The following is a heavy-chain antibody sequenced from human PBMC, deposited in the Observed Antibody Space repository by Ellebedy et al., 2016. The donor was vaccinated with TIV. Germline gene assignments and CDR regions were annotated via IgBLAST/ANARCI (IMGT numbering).Heavy chain of an antibody. V-gene: IGHV4-34*01. Sequence: SETLSLXCAVYSGSFSGYYWSWIRQPPGKGLEWIGEINHSGSTNYNPSLKSRVTISVDTSKNQFSLKLSSVTAADTAVYYCARDGPVFDYGMDVWGQGTTVTVSS. J-gene: IGHJ6*02. CDR2: INHSGST. CDR3: ARDGPVFDYGMDV. CDR1: SGSFSGYY.